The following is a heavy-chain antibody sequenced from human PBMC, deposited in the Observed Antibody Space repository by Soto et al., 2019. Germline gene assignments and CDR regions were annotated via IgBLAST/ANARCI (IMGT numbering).Heavy chain of an antibody. V-gene: IGHV1-8*01. Sequence: ASVKVSCKASGNTFTSYDINWVRQATGHGLEWMGWINPNSGNIGYAQKFQGRVTMTRDTAIRTAYMEVRRLRSDDTAVYYCARGRASGSYYLLDSWGQGTLVTVSS. CDR3: ARGRASGSYYLLDS. D-gene: IGHD3-10*01. J-gene: IGHJ4*02. CDR2: INPNSGNI. CDR1: GNTFTSYD.